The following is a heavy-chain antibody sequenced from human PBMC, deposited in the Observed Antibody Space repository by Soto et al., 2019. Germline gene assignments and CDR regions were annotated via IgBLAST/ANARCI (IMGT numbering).Heavy chain of an antibody. CDR2: ISYDGSDK. Sequence: QVQVVESGGGVVQPGRALRLSCAASGFTFSSYAMHWVRQAPDKGLEWVAIISYDGSDKYYADSVKGRFTISRDNSKNTLYLQMNSLRTEDTAVYYCARGGRLRHFDYWGQGTLVTVSS. V-gene: IGHV3-30*04. CDR3: ARGGRLRHFDY. D-gene: IGHD5-12*01. CDR1: GFTFSSYA. J-gene: IGHJ4*02.